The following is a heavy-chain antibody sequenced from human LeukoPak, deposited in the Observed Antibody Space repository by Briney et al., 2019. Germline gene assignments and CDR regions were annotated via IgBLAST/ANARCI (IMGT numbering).Heavy chain of an antibody. CDR3: ARDIVVVPAADDY. CDR1: GYTFTGYY. J-gene: IGHJ4*02. D-gene: IGHD2-2*01. CDR2: INPNSGGT. Sequence: ASVKVSCKASGYTFTGYYMHWVRQAPGQGLEWMGWINPNSGGTNYAQKFQGRVTMTRDTSISTACMELSRLRSDDTAVYYCARDIVVVPAADDYWGQGTLVTVS. V-gene: IGHV1-2*02.